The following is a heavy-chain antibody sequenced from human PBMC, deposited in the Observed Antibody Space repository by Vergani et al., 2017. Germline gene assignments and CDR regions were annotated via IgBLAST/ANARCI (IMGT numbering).Heavy chain of an antibody. D-gene: IGHD1-1*01. Sequence: EVQLLESGGGLVQLGGSLRLSCAASGFPFSSYAMSWVRQAPGKGLEWVSAISGSGGSTYYADSVKGRFTISRDNSKNTLYLQMNSLRAEDTAVYYCAKDGYLNWSDGFHDYYYMDVWGKGTTVTVSS. CDR1: GFPFSSYA. CDR3: AKDGYLNWSDGFHDYYYMDV. CDR2: ISGSGGST. J-gene: IGHJ6*03. V-gene: IGHV3-23*01.